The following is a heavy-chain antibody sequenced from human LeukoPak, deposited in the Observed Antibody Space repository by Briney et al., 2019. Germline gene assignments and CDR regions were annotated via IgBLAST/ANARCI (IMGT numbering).Heavy chain of an antibody. CDR1: GGSMSYYY. CDR3: ARDSGSYFDY. V-gene: IGHV4-59*01. CDR2: KYYDGNSGST. Sequence: PSETLSLTCTVSGGSMSYYYWTWIRQTPGKGLEWIGYKYYDGNSGSTNYNPSLKSRVTISVDTSKNQFSLKLSSVTAADTAVYYCARDSGSYFDYWGQGTLVTVSS. J-gene: IGHJ4*02. D-gene: IGHD1-26*01.